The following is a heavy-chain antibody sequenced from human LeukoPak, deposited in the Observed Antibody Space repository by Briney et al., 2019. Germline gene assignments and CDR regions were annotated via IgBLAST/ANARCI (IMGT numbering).Heavy chain of an antibody. CDR1: GGSFSGYY. D-gene: IGHD3-10*01. CDR3: ARRILWFGELWSFDY. V-gene: IGHV4-34*01. J-gene: IGHJ4*02. Sequence: PSETLSLTCAVYGGSFSGYYWSWIRQPPGKGLEWIGEVNHSGSTNYNPSLKSRVTISVDTSKNQFSLKLSSVTAADTAVYYCARRILWFGELWSFDYWGQGTLVTVSS. CDR2: VNHSGST.